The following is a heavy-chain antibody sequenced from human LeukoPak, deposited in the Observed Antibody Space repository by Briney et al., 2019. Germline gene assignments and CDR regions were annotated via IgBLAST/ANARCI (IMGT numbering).Heavy chain of an antibody. Sequence: GGSLRLSCAASGFTFSDYYMSWIRQAPGKGLEWVSYISSGGRTIYYADSVKGRFTISRDNTKNSLYLQMNSLRAEDTAVYYCATMTSWGLDYWGQGTLVTVSS. J-gene: IGHJ4*02. CDR2: ISSGGRTI. CDR3: ATMTSWGLDY. D-gene: IGHD7-27*01. CDR1: GFTFSDYY. V-gene: IGHV3-11*01.